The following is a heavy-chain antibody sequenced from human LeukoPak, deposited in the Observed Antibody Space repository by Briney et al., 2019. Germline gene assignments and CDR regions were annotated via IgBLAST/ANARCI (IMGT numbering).Heavy chain of an antibody. CDR3: ARERSAIAVAGDFDY. V-gene: IGHV3-30*04. CDR2: ISYDGSNK. D-gene: IGHD6-19*01. CDR1: GFTFSSYA. Sequence: GGPLRLSCAASGFTFSSYAMHWVRQAPGKGLEWVAVISYDGSNKYYADSVKGRFTISRDNSKNTLYLQMNSLRAEDTAMYYCARERSAIAVAGDFDYWGQGTLATVSS. J-gene: IGHJ4*02.